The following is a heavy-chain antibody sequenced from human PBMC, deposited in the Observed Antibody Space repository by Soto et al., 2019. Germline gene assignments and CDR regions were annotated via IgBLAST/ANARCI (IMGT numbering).Heavy chain of an antibody. CDR1: GGSISSSSYY. CDR3: ATRGYCSSTSCYEPEH. D-gene: IGHD2-2*01. CDR2: IYYSGST. V-gene: IGHV4-39*01. Sequence: SETLSLTCTVSGGSISSSSYYWGWIRQPPGKGLEWIGSIYYSGSTYYNPSLKSRVTISVDTSKNQFSLKLSSVTAADTAVYYCATRGYCSSTSCYEPEHWGQGTLVTVSS. J-gene: IGHJ4*02.